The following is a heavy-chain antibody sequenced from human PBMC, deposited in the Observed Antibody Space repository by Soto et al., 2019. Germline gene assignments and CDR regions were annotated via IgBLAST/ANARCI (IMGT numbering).Heavy chain of an antibody. Sequence: EVQLVESGGGLVQPGGSLRLSCAASGFTVSSTYMSWVRQAPGKGLEWVSVIYSGGRTYYADSVKGRFTISRHNSKNTLYLQMNTLRPEDTAVYYCARENGGFCSDDSCYPGWFDPWGQGTLVTVSS. CDR3: ARENGGFCSDDSCYPGWFDP. CDR2: IYSGGRT. V-gene: IGHV3-53*04. D-gene: IGHD2-15*01. CDR1: GFTVSSTY. J-gene: IGHJ5*02.